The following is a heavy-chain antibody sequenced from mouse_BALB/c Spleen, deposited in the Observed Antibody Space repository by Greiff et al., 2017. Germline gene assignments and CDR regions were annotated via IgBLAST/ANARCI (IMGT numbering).Heavy chain of an antibody. Sequence: VQLQQSGPGLVKPSQSLSLTCTVTGYSITSDYAWNWIRQFPGNKLEWMGYISYSGSTSYNPSLKSRISITRDTSKNQFFLQLNSVTTEDTATYYCARGGDYDGFAYWGQGTLVTVSA. CDR3: ARGGDYDGFAY. CDR2: ISYSGST. J-gene: IGHJ3*01. V-gene: IGHV3-2*02. D-gene: IGHD2-4*01. CDR1: GYSITSDYA.